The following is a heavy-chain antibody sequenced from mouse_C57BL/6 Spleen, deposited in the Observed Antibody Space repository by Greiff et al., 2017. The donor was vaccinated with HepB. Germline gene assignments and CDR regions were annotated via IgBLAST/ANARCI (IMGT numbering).Heavy chain of an antibody. CDR1: GYTFIDYE. J-gene: IGHJ2*01. Sequence: QVQLQQSGAELVRPGASVTLSCKASGYTFIDYEMHWVKQTPVHGLEWIGAIDPETGGTAYNQKFKGKAILTADKSSSTAYMELRSLTSEDSAVYYCTRGGVTTVDYWGQGTTLTVSS. D-gene: IGHD2-2*01. CDR2: IDPETGGT. CDR3: TRGGVTTVDY. V-gene: IGHV1-15*01.